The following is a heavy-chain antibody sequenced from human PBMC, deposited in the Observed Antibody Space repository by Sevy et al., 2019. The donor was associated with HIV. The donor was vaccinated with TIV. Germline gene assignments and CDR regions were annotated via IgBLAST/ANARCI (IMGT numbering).Heavy chain of an antibody. J-gene: IGHJ4*02. CDR2: INQDGSVK. CDR1: GFTLSSYW. Sequence: GGSLRLSCAASGFTLSSYWMSWVRQAPGKGLEWVANINQDGSVKYYVDSVKGRFTISRDNARNPLYLRMNSLRAEDTALYYCVRAIAAAGSFWGQGTLVTVSS. CDR3: VRAIAAAGSF. V-gene: IGHV3-7*01. D-gene: IGHD6-13*01.